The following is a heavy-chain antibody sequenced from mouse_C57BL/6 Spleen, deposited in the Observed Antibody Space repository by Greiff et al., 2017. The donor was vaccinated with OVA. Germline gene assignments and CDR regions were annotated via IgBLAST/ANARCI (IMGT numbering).Heavy chain of an antibody. V-gene: IGHV1-4*01. CDR1: GYTFTSYT. Sequence: QVQLQQSGAELARPGASVKMSCKASGYTFTSYTMPWVKQRPGQGLEWIGYINPSSGYTKYNQKFKDKATLTADKSSSTAYMQLSSLTSEDSAVYYCARPYSTNWYFDVWGTGTTVTVSS. J-gene: IGHJ1*03. CDR3: ARPYSTNWYFDV. D-gene: IGHD2-5*01. CDR2: INPSSGYT.